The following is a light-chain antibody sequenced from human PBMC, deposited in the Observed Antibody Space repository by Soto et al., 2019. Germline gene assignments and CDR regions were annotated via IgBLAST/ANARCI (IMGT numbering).Light chain of an antibody. Sequence: QSALTQPASVSESPGQSITISCIGTISDVGAYNYVSWYQQHPAAAPRLMIYESNKRPSGVSNRFSGSKSGNTASLTISGLQGDDEANYYCCSYAGSSNVVFGGGTKVTVL. CDR1: ISDVGAYNY. CDR2: ESN. CDR3: CSYAGSSNVV. J-gene: IGLJ2*01. V-gene: IGLV2-14*01.